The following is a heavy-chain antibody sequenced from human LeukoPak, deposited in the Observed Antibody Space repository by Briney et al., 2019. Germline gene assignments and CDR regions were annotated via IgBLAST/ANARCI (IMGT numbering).Heavy chain of an antibody. D-gene: IGHD6-13*01. J-gene: IGHJ5*02. CDR1: GYTFTSYA. CDR3: AREASEPSIAAAGTRWFDP. Sequence: GASVKVSCKASGYTFTSYAMNWVRQAPGQGLEWMGWINTNTGNPTYAQGFTGRFVFSLDTSVSTAYLQISSLKAEDTAVYYCAREASEPSIAAAGTRWFDPWGQGTLVTVSS. V-gene: IGHV7-4-1*02. CDR2: INTNTGNP.